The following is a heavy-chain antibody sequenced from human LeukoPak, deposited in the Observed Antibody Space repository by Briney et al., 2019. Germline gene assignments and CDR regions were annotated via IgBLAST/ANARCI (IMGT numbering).Heavy chain of an antibody. CDR3: AKVPDTAMVKGYYFDY. Sequence: GGSLRLSCAASGFTFSSYAMSWVRQAPGKGLEWVSAISGSGGSTYYADSVKGRFTISRDNSKNTLYLQMNSLGAEDTAVYYCAKVPDTAMVKGYYFDYWGQGTLVTVSS. CDR2: ISGSGGST. J-gene: IGHJ4*02. CDR1: GFTFSSYA. D-gene: IGHD5-18*01. V-gene: IGHV3-23*01.